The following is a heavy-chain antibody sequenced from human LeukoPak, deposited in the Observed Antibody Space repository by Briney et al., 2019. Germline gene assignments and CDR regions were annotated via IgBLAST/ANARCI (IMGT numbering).Heavy chain of an antibody. CDR1: GGSISSGDYY. V-gene: IGHV4-30-2*01. Sequence: SETLSLTCTVSGGSISSGDYYWSWIRQPPGKGLEWIGYIYHSGSSYYNPSLKSRVTIPMDRSKNQISLRLTSVTAADTAVYYCASAYCGGDCYHSLLTDWGQGARVIVSS. J-gene: IGHJ1*01. CDR3: ASAYCGGDCYHSLLTD. CDR2: IYHSGSS. D-gene: IGHD2-21*02.